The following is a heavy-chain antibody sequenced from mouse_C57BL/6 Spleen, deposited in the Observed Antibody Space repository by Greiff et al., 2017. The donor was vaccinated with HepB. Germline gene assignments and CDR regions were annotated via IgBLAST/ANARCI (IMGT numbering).Heavy chain of an antibody. D-gene: IGHD1-1*01. CDR3: ARRGFTTAVTDY. V-gene: IGHV1-69*01. CDR1: GYTFTSYW. J-gene: IGHJ2*01. Sequence: QVQLQQPGAELVMPGASVKLSCKASGYTFTSYWMHWVKQRPGQGLEWFGEIDPSDSYTNYNQKFKGKSTLTVDKSSSTAYMQLSSLTSEDSAVYYCARRGFTTAVTDYWGQGTTLTVSS. CDR2: IDPSDSYT.